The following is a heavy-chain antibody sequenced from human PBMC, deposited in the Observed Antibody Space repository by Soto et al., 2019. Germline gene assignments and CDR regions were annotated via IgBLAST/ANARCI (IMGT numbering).Heavy chain of an antibody. CDR1: GFTFSSYG. Sequence: PGGSLRLSCAASGFTFSSYGMHWVRQAPGKGLEWVAVIWYDGNNKYYADSVKGRFTISRDNSKFTLYLQMNSLRAEDTAVYYCAMNYYDSSGSTYYFDYWGQGALVTVSS. D-gene: IGHD3-22*01. CDR2: IWYDGNNK. V-gene: IGHV3-33*01. J-gene: IGHJ4*02. CDR3: AMNYYDSSGSTYYFDY.